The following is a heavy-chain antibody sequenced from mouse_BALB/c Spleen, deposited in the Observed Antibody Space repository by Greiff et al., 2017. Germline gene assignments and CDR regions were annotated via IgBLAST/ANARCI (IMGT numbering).Heavy chain of an antibody. CDR2: INPSSGYT. Sequence: VQLQQSAAELARPGASVKMSCKASGYTFTSYTMHWVKQRPGQGLEWIGYINPSSGYTEYNQKFKDQTTLTADKSSSTAYMQLSSLTSEDSAVYYYASPLDYGSSHYYAMDYWGQGTSVTVSS. CDR1: GYTFTSYT. J-gene: IGHJ4*01. D-gene: IGHD1-1*01. V-gene: IGHV1-4*02. CDR3: ASPLDYGSSHYYAMDY.